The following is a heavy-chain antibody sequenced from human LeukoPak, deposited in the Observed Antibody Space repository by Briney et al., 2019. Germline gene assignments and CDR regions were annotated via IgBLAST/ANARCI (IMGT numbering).Heavy chain of an antibody. Sequence: PGGSLILSCAASGFTFSCYAMYWVRQAAGKGLEWVSGLSGSGGNTFYADSVEGRFTISMDTSKNTLYLPMNSLKTETTAVYYWTTAAFHWGQGTLVTVSS. J-gene: IGHJ1*01. CDR2: LSGSGGNT. CDR3: TTAAFH. CDR1: GFTFSCYA. D-gene: IGHD1-14*01. V-gene: IGHV3-23*01.